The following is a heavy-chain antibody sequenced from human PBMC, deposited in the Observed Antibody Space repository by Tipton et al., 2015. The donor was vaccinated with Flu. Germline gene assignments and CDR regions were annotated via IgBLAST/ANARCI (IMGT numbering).Heavy chain of an antibody. J-gene: IGHJ6*02. CDR2: VYPSGST. Sequence: TLSLTCTVSGGSISSSYWSWIRQPAGKGLEWIGRVYPSGSTNYNPSLKSRVTISVDTSKNQFSLTLTSVTAADTAVYYCARDSAAHYGMDVWGQGTTVTVSS. D-gene: IGHD6-13*01. CDR3: ARDSAAHYGMDV. V-gene: IGHV4-4*07. CDR1: GGSISSSY.